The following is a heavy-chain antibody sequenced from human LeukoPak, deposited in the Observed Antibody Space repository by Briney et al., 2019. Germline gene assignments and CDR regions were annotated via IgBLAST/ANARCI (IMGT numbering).Heavy chain of an antibody. V-gene: IGHV1-18*01. D-gene: IGHD3-10*01. CDR2: ISAYNGNT. Sequence: ASVKVSCKASGYKFTSFGINWVRQAPGQGLEWMGWISAYNGNTNFAQKFQGRVTMTIDTSTTTAHMELRSLTSDDTAVYYCARGIMIRGVIDFEIWGQGTPVIVSS. CDR1: GYKFTSFG. CDR3: ARGIMIRGVIDFEI. J-gene: IGHJ4*02.